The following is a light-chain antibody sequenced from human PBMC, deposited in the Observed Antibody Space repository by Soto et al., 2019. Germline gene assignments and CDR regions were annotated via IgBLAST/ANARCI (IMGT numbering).Light chain of an antibody. CDR1: QSVSSSY. CDR3: QQYGSSLCT. CDR2: GAS. V-gene: IGKV3-20*01. J-gene: IGKJ2*02. Sequence: EIVLTQSPGTLSLSPGERATLSCWASQSVSSSYLAWYQQKPGQAPRLLIYGASSRATGIPDRFSGSGSGTECTITISRLEPEDFAVYYCQQYGSSLCTFGQGTKLEIK.